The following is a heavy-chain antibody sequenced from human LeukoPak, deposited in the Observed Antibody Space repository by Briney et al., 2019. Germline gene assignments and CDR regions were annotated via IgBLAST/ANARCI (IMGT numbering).Heavy chain of an antibody. Sequence: ASVKVSCKASGYTFTGYYMHWVRQAPGQGLEWMGWINPNSGGTNYAQKFQGRVTITADKSTSTAYMELSSLRSEDTAVYYCATRTTLGYCSSTSCQQTYYYYGMDVWGQGTTVTVSS. D-gene: IGHD2-2*01. CDR2: INPNSGGT. CDR3: ATRTTLGYCSSTSCQQTYYYYGMDV. V-gene: IGHV1-2*02. J-gene: IGHJ6*02. CDR1: GYTFTGYY.